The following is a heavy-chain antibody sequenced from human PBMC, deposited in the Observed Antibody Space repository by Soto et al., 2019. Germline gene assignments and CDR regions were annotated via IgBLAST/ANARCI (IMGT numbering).Heavy chain of an antibody. CDR3: ARGRTYYYDSSGYPPFDY. CDR2: IIPIFGTA. CDR1: GGTFSSYA. V-gene: IGHV1-69*13. D-gene: IGHD3-22*01. Sequence: SVKVSCKASGGTFSSYAISWVRQAPGQGLEWMGGIIPIFGTANYAQKFQGRVTITADESTSTAYMELSSLRSEDTAVYYCARGRTYYYDSSGYPPFDYWGQGTLVTVSS. J-gene: IGHJ4*02.